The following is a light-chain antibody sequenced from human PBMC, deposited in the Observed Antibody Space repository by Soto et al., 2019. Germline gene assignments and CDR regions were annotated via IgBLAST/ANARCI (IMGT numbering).Light chain of an antibody. CDR3: SSSAGSSNV. J-gene: IGLJ1*01. Sequence: QSFLTQPPSSSGPPGQSFPISCTGTSSDVGGYNYVSWYQQHPGKALILMIYEVNKRPSGVPDRFSAAKSGNTASLTFSGLEAEDEDDYYCSSSAGSSNVFGTGTKVTVL. CDR2: EVN. V-gene: IGLV2-8*01. CDR1: SSDVGGYNY.